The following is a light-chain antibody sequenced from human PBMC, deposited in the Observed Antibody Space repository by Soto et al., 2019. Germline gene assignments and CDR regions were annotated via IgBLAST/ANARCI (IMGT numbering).Light chain of an antibody. Sequence: DIVMTQTPLSLSVTPGQPASISCKSSQRLLHGDGKTYLCWYLQKAGQPPQLLIYEVSKRFSGVPERFSGSGSGTDFTLKISRVEAEDVGVYYCMQTIQLPLTFGGGTKVDIK. J-gene: IGKJ4*01. CDR2: EVS. CDR3: MQTIQLPLT. V-gene: IGKV2D-29*01. CDR1: QRLLHGDGKTY.